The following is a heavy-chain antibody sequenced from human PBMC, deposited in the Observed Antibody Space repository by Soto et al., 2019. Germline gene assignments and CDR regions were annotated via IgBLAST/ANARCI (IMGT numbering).Heavy chain of an antibody. CDR3: AILIAVAGTGWFDP. CDR1: GGSISSGGYY. CDR2: IYYSGST. J-gene: IGHJ5*02. D-gene: IGHD6-19*01. Sequence: SETLSLTCTVSGGSISSGGYYWSWIRQHPGKGLEWIGYIYYSGSTYYNPSLKSRVTISVDASKNQFSLKLSSVTAADTAVYYCAILIAVAGTGWFDPWGQGTLVTVSS. V-gene: IGHV4-31*03.